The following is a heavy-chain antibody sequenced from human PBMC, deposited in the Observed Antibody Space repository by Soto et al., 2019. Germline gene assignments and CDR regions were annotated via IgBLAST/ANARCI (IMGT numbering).Heavy chain of an antibody. CDR3: ARGTLL. V-gene: IGHV4-61*01. J-gene: IGHJ4*02. D-gene: IGHD1-7*01. CDR2: IYYSGST. Sequence: QVQLQESGPGLVKPSETLSLTCTVSGGSVSSGSYYWNWIRQPPGKGLEWIGYIYYSGSTNYNPSLRSRVTLSLETSKHQSSLKVNSVTAADTAVYYCARGTLLWGQGTLVTVSS. CDR1: GGSVSSGSYY.